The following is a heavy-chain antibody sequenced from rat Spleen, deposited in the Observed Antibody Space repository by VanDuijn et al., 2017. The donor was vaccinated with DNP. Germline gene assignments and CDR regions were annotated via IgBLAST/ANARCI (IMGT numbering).Heavy chain of an antibody. D-gene: IGHD3-8*01. CDR3: TSNPHIRTAAPFDY. J-gene: IGHJ2*01. V-gene: IGHV5-25*01. Sequence: EVQLVESGGGLVQPGRSMKLSCAASGFTYSNYVMAWVRQAPTKGLEWVASISTGGGNTYYRDSVKGRFSLSRDNAKSTLYLQVNSLRSEDTATYYCTSNPHIRTAAPFDYWGQGVMVTVSS. CDR2: ISTGGGNT. CDR1: GFTYSNYV.